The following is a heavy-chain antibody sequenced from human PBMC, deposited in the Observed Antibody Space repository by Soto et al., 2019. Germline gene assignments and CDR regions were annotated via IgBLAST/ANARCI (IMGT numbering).Heavy chain of an antibody. V-gene: IGHV3-33*01. D-gene: IGHD1-26*01. CDR3: AGDGVGAKVFFGFLDY. Sequence: QVQLVESGGGVVQPGGSLRLSCAASAIIFTGYGMHWVRQAPGKGLEWVAVIRYDGTNTYYADSVKGRFTISRDNSKNTLYLQMNSLRAEDTALYYWAGDGVGAKVFFGFLDYWGQGALVTVSS. CDR2: IRYDGTNT. CDR1: AIIFTGYG. J-gene: IGHJ4*02.